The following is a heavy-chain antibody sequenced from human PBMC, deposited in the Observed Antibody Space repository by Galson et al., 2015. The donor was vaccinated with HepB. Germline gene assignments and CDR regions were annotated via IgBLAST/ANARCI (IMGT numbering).Heavy chain of an antibody. CDR3: TRRFYDSSGYYSDY. V-gene: IGHV3-23*01. J-gene: IGHJ4*02. CDR1: GFTFSSYA. Sequence: SLRLSCAASGFTFSSYAMSWVRQAPGKGLEWVSRISDSGGNTYYADSVKGRFIIFRDSSKNTLYLQMNSLRAEDTAVYYCTRRFYDSSGYYSDYWGQGTLVTVSS. D-gene: IGHD3-22*01. CDR2: ISDSGGNT.